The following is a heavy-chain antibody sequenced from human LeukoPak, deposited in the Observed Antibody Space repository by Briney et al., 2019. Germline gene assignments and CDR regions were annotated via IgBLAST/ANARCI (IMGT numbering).Heavy chain of an antibody. V-gene: IGHV1-18*01. CDR3: ARGSPSYGQGGISY. CDR2: ISAYNGNT. D-gene: IGHD5-18*01. CDR1: GYTFTSYG. J-gene: IGHJ4*02. Sequence: ASVKVSCKASGYTFTSYGISWVRQAPGQGLEWMGWISAYNGNTNYVQKLQGRVTMTTDTSTGTAYMELRSLRSDDTAVYYCARGSPSYGQGGISYWGQGTLVTVSS.